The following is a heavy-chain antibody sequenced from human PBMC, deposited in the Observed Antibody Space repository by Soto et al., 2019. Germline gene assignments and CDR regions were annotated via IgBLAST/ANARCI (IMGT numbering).Heavy chain of an antibody. V-gene: IGHV4-31*03. Sequence: SETLSLTCTVSGGSISSGGYYWSWIRQHPGKGLEWIGYIYYSGSTYYNPSLKSRVTISVDTSKNQFSLKLSSVTAADTAVYYCARGKWRDGSGSSGTNWFDPWGQGTLVTVS. CDR2: IYYSGST. J-gene: IGHJ5*02. CDR1: GGSISSGGYY. D-gene: IGHD3-10*01. CDR3: ARGKWRDGSGSSGTNWFDP.